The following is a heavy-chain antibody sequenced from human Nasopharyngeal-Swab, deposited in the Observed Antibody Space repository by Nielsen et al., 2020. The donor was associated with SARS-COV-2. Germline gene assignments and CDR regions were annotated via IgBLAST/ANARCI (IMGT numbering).Heavy chain of an antibody. CDR3: ARDYDFWSGYYTGGAFDI. Sequence: WVRQAPGQGLEWTGGIIPIFGTANYAQKFQGRVTMTRDTSTSTVYMELSSLRSEDTAVYYCARDYDFWSGYYTGGAFDIWGQGTMVTVSS. D-gene: IGHD3-3*01. J-gene: IGHJ3*02. CDR2: IIPIFGTA. V-gene: IGHV1-69*05.